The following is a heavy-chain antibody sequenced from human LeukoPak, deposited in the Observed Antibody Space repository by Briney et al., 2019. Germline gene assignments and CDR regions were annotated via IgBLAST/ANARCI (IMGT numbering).Heavy chain of an antibody. J-gene: IGHJ4*02. CDR1: GYTLTELS. V-gene: IGHV1-24*01. D-gene: IGHD3-22*01. CDR2: FDPEDGET. CDR3: ATAPRYYYDSSGYQFDY. Sequence: ASVKVSCKVSGYTLTELSMHWVRQAPGKGLEWMGGFDPEDGETIYAQKFQGRVTMTEDTSTDTAYMELSSLRSEDTAVYYCATAPRYYYDSSGYQFDYWGQGTLVTVSS.